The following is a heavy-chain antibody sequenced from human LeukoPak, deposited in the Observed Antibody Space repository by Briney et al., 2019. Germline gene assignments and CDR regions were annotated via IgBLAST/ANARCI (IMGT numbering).Heavy chain of an antibody. Sequence: SETLSLTCTVSGGSISTSTYYWGWIRQPPGKGLEWIGSIYYSGSTYYNPSLKSRVTISVDTSKNQFSLKLSSVTAADTAVYYCARAPPPHGIFGVVTMGYFDYWGQGTLVTVSS. CDR3: ARAPPPHGIFGVVTMGYFDY. J-gene: IGHJ4*02. CDR2: IYYSGST. CDR1: GGSISTSTYY. D-gene: IGHD3-3*01. V-gene: IGHV4-39*07.